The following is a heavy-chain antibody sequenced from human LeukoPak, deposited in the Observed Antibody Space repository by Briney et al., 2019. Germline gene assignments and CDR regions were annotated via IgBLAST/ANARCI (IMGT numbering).Heavy chain of an antibody. J-gene: IGHJ4*02. V-gene: IGHV4-59*01. CDR3: AVARAATRFDY. CDR2: IYYSGST. CDR1: GDSINTYY. D-gene: IGHD2-15*01. Sequence: SETLSLTCSVSGDSINTYYWSWIRQPPGKGLEWIGYIYYSGSTNYNPSLKSRVTIAVDTSKNQFSLKLSSVTAADTAVYYCAVARAATRFDYWGQGALVTVSS.